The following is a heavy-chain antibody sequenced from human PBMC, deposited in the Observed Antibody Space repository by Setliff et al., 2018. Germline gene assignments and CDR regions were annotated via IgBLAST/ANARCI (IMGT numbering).Heavy chain of an antibody. D-gene: IGHD3-10*01. CDR3: ARPGRSNYWDSCARSRLYGGWFDP. CDR2: INQDGSEK. J-gene: IGHJ5*02. V-gene: IGHV3-7*01. CDR1: GFTFSSYW. Sequence: LRLSCAASGFTFSSYWMSWVRQAPGKGLEWVANINQDGSEKYYVDSVKGRFTISGDNAKNSLYLQMNSLRADDTAVYYCARPGRSNYWDSCARSRLYGGWFDPWGQGTLVTVSS.